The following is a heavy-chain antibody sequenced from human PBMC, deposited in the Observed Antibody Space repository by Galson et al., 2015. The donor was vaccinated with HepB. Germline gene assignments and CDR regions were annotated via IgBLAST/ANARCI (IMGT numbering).Heavy chain of an antibody. J-gene: IGHJ6*02. CDR3: ARDYCSSTSCYTRDYGMDV. D-gene: IGHD2-2*02. Sequence: KASGGTFSSYAISWVRQAPGQGLEWMGWISAYNGNTNYAQKLQGRVTMTTDTSTSTAYMELRSLRSDDTAVYYCARDYCSSTSCYTRDYGMDVWGQGTTVTVSS. CDR1: GGTFSSYA. CDR2: ISAYNGNT. V-gene: IGHV1-18*01.